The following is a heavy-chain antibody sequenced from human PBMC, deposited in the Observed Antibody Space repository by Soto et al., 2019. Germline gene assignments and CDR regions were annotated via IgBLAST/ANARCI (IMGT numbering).Heavy chain of an antibody. CDR3: AKRTYDVFNVSSWFDP. D-gene: IGHD3-9*01. V-gene: IGHV5-51*01. CDR1: GYTFTDYW. J-gene: IGHJ5*02. Sequence: GESLKISCKSSGYTFTDYWIGWVRQMPGKGLEWMGIIYPRDSDTRYSPSFQGQVTISADKSVSTAYLQWSSLKASDTAMYYCAKRTYDVFNVSSWFDPWGQGTLVTSPQ. CDR2: IYPRDSDT.